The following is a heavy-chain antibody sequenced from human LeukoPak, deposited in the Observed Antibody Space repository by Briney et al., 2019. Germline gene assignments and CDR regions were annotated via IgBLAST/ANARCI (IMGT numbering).Heavy chain of an antibody. CDR3: AHYRGYGQHDS. J-gene: IGHJ4*02. Sequence: GGSPRLSCTAPGFNFISHEWSWVRQAPGRGLEWVSGIASGVDATYYAGSVKGRFTVSRDSSKNTVYLQMNSLTVDDTAVYYCAHYRGYGQHDSWGQGTLVTVSS. CDR1: GFNFISHE. CDR2: IASGVDAT. V-gene: IGHV3-23*01. D-gene: IGHD5-12*01.